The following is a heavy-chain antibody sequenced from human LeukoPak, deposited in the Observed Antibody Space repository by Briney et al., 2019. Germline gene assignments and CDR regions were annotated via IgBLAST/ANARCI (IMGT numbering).Heavy chain of an antibody. D-gene: IGHD3-10*01. Sequence: GGSLRLSCAASGFTFSDHYMDWVRQAPGKGLEWVSVIYSGGSTYYADSVKGRFTISRDNSKNTLYLQMNGLRAEDTAVYYCARDYYYGSGSYFYRWFDPWGQGTLVTVSS. CDR3: ARDYYYGSGSYFYRWFDP. CDR1: GFTFSDHY. J-gene: IGHJ5*02. V-gene: IGHV3-66*01. CDR2: IYSGGST.